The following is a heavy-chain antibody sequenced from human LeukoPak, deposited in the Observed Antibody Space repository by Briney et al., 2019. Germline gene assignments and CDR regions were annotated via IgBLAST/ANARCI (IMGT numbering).Heavy chain of an antibody. CDR3: ARAVIVGATDYFDY. CDR2: IYSDGST. J-gene: IGHJ4*02. D-gene: IGHD1-26*01. CDR1: GFTVSSNY. V-gene: IGHV3-53*01. Sequence: TGGSLRLSCTASGFTVSSNYMSWVRQAPGKGLEWVSVIYSDGSTYFADSVRGRFTISRDNSKNTLYLQMNSLRAEDTAVYYCARAVIVGATDYFDYWGQGTLVTVSS.